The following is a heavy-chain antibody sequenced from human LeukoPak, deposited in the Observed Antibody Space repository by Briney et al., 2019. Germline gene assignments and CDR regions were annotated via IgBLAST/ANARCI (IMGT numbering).Heavy chain of an antibody. CDR1: GFTLSSYA. CDR2: ISVIGNT. Sequence: GGSLRLSCAASGFTLSSYAMSWVRQGPGKGLEWVSAISVIGNTYHADSVRGRFTISRDSSKNTLYFQMNSLRVEDAAVYYCAKGRAGNYYYDSSDYWGQGTLVTVSS. D-gene: IGHD3-22*01. J-gene: IGHJ4*02. V-gene: IGHV3-23*01. CDR3: AKGRAGNYYYDSSDY.